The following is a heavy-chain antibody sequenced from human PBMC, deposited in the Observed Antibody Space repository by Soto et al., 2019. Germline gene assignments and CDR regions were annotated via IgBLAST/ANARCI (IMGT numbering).Heavy chain of an antibody. Sequence: QVQLVQSGAEVKKPGSSVKVSCKASGGTFSSYTISWVRQAPGQGLEWMGRIIPILGIANYAQKFQGRVTITADKSTSTAYMELSSLRSEDTAVYYCARGGLGYCSGTSCYSYYYYMDVWGKGTTVTVSS. CDR2: IIPILGIA. CDR1: GGTFSSYT. CDR3: ARGGLGYCSGTSCYSYYYYMDV. J-gene: IGHJ6*03. V-gene: IGHV1-69*02. D-gene: IGHD2-2*02.